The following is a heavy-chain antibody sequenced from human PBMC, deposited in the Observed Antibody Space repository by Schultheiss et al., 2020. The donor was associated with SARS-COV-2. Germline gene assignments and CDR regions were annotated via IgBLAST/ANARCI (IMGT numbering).Heavy chain of an antibody. CDR2: IYYTGNT. D-gene: IGHD3-3*01. CDR1: GGSISSTTYY. Sequence: SETLSLTCTVSGGSISSTTYYWGWIRQPPGKGLEWIGSIYYTGNTYYNPSLRTRITISVDTSRDQFSLKLSSVTAADTAVYYCARTIKRITIFGVVIPHFDYWGQGTLVTVSS. J-gene: IGHJ4*02. V-gene: IGHV4-39*01. CDR3: ARTIKRITIFGVVIPHFDY.